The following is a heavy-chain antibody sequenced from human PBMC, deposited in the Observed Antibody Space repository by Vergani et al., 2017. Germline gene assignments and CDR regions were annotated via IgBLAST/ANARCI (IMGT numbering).Heavy chain of an antibody. Sequence: EVQLVESGGGLVQPGGSLRLSCAASGFTFSSYWMSWVRQAPGKGLEWVANIKQDGSEKYYVDSVKGRFTISRDNAKNSLYLQMNRLRAEDTAVYYCARDGQGFWSGYYTGDHFDYWGQGTLVTVSS. CDR1: GFTFSSYW. J-gene: IGHJ4*02. CDR3: ARDGQGFWSGYYTGDHFDY. D-gene: IGHD3-3*01. CDR2: IKQDGSEK. V-gene: IGHV3-7*03.